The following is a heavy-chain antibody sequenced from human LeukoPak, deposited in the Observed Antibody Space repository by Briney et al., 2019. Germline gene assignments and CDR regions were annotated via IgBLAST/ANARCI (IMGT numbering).Heavy chain of an antibody. CDR3: ARGRRATVTTFWFDP. J-gene: IGHJ5*02. CDR1: GFTFSSYA. CDR2: ISSNGGST. D-gene: IGHD4-17*01. Sequence: GGSLRLSCAASGFTFSSYAMHWVRQAPGKGLEYVSAISSNGGSTYYANSVRGRFTISRDNSKNTLYLQMGSLRAEDMAVYYCARGRRATVTTFWFDPWGQGTLVTVSS. V-gene: IGHV3-64*01.